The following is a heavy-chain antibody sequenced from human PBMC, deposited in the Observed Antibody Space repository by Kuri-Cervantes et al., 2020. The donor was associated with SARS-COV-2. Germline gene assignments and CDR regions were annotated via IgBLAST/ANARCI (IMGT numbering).Heavy chain of an antibody. V-gene: IGHV3-21*01. J-gene: IGHJ4*02. CDR1: GFTFSSYS. Sequence: GGSLRPSCAASGFTFSSYSMNWVRQAPGKALQWVSSISGSGNYIYYVDSVKGRFTVSRDSAKNSLYLQMNSLRAEDTAVYYCESESGYSSSWGDYWGQGTLVTVSS. D-gene: IGHD6-13*01. CDR2: ISGSGNYI. CDR3: ESESGYSSSWGDY.